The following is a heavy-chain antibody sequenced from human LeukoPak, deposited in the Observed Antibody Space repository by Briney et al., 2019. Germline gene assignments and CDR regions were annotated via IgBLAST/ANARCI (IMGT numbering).Heavy chain of an antibody. D-gene: IGHD3-10*01. Sequence: PGGSLRLSCAASGFTFSGSAMHWVRQAPGKGLEWVAFIRYDGSNKYYADSVKGRFTISRDNSKNTLYLQMNSLRAEDTAVYYCAKGLLLWFGELSLDWFDPWGQGTLVTVSS. J-gene: IGHJ5*02. CDR1: GFTFSGSA. CDR2: IRYDGSNK. CDR3: AKGLLLWFGELSLDWFDP. V-gene: IGHV3-30*02.